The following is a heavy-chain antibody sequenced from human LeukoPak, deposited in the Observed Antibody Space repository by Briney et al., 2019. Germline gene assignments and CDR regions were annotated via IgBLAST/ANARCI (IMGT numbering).Heavy chain of an antibody. D-gene: IGHD3-22*01. CDR1: GFIFGDYG. J-gene: IGHJ3*01. Sequence: GGSLRLSCAASGFIFGDYGMYWVRQAPGKGLEWVSGINWNSDRIGYADSVKGRFTISRDNAKNSLYMQMYSVRAEDTALYYCARASYYYDTSGLGAFDVWGQGTTVIVSS. V-gene: IGHV3-9*01. CDR2: INWNSDRI. CDR3: ARASYYYDTSGLGAFDV.